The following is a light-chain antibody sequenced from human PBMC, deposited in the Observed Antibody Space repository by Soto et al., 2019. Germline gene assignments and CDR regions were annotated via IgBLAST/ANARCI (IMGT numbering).Light chain of an antibody. V-gene: IGLV2-23*02. CDR3: CSYAGSSTLGV. J-gene: IGLJ1*01. Sequence: QSALTQPASVSGSPGQSITISCTGTSSDGGSYNLVSWYQQHPGKAPKLMIYEVSKRPSGVSNRFSGSKSGNTASLTISGLQAEDEADYYCCSYAGSSTLGVFGTGTKVTVL. CDR1: SSDGGSYNL. CDR2: EVS.